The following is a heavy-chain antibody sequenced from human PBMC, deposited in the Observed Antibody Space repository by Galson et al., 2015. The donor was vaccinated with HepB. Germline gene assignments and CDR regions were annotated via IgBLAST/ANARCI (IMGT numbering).Heavy chain of an antibody. CDR3: ARRHCSSSSCSGAHFFYYGLDV. V-gene: IGHV5-10-1*01. CDR2: IDPSDSYS. J-gene: IGHJ6*02. Sequence: QSGAEVKNPGESLRISCEGSGYTFTNYWITWVRRVPGKGLEWLGRIDPSDSYSNYNPSFEGHVTISVDTSIATAYLQWSSLTASDTAVYYCARRHCSSSSCSGAHFFYYGLDVWGQGTTVTVSS. D-gene: IGHD2-2*01. CDR1: GYTFTNYW.